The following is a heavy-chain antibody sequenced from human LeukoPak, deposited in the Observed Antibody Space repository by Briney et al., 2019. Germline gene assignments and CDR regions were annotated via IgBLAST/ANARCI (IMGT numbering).Heavy chain of an antibody. CDR1: GGSFSGYY. D-gene: IGHD3-22*01. J-gene: IGHJ4*02. CDR2: INYSGST. V-gene: IGHV4-34*01. Sequence: SETLSLTCAVYGGSFSGYYWTWIRQPPGKGLEWIGEINYSGSTNYNPSLNSRVTISVDTSKNQFSLKLSSVTAADTAVYYCARGPSERYYESSGYYYFDYWGQGTLGTVSS. CDR3: ARGPSERYYESSGYYYFDY.